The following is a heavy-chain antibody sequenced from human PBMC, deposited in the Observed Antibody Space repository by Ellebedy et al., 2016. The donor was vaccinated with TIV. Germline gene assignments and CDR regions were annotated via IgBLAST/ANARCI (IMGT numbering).Heavy chain of an antibody. CDR1: GGTFSSYA. D-gene: IGHD3-10*01. CDR3: AVEGYYGSGSYNWGYAFDI. V-gene: IGHV1-8*02. CDR2: MNPNSGNT. Sequence: ASVKVSCXASGGTFSSYAINWVRQATGQGLEWMGWMNPNSGNTGYAQKFQGRVTMTRNTSISTAYMELSSLRSEDTAVYYCAVEGYYGSGSYNWGYAFDIWGQGTMVTVSS. J-gene: IGHJ3*02.